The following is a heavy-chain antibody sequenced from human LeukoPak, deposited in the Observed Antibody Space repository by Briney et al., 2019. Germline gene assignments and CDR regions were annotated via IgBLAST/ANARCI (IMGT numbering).Heavy chain of an antibody. CDR3: AKDKTNAAFDI. D-gene: IGHD1-1*01. Sequence: GGSLRLSCAASGFTFSSYAMSWVRQAPGKGLEWVSYIAGSGVSTYYADSVKGRFTISRDNSKNTLYLQMNSLRAEDTAVYYCAKDKTNAAFDIWGQGTMVTVSS. J-gene: IGHJ3*02. V-gene: IGHV3-23*01. CDR1: GFTFSSYA. CDR2: IAGSGVST.